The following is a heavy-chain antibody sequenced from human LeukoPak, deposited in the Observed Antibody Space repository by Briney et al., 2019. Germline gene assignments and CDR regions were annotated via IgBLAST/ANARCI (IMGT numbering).Heavy chain of an antibody. CDR2: VDPNSGGT. V-gene: IGHV1-2*02. Sequence: ASVKVSCKASGYTFTGHYIYWVRQAPGQGLEWVGWVDPNSGGTKYAQKFQGRVTMTRDTSISTVYMELSSLTSDDTAVYYCARDIWFDYWGQGTLVTVSS. CDR1: GYTFTGHY. CDR3: ARDIWFDY. J-gene: IGHJ4*02. D-gene: IGHD3-10*01.